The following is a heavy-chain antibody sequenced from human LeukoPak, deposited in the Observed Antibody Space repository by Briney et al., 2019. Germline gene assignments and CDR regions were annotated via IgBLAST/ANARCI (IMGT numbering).Heavy chain of an antibody. J-gene: IGHJ5*02. V-gene: IGHV5-51*01. CDR1: GYRFSNYW. Sequence: GESLKISCKGSGYRFSNYWIGWVRQMPGKGLEWMGLIYPGDSDTRYSPSFQGQVTISADKSISTAYVQWSSLKASDTAIYYCARQEVTGGNWFDPWGQGTPVTVSS. CDR2: IYPGDSDT. D-gene: IGHD4-23*01. CDR3: ARQEVTGGNWFDP.